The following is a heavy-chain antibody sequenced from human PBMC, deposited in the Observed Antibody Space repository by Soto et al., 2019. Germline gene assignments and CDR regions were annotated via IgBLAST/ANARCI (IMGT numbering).Heavy chain of an antibody. V-gene: IGHV4-39*01. CDR1: GGSISSSSYY. CDR2: IYYSGST. J-gene: IGHJ4*02. D-gene: IGHD3-10*01. Sequence: SETLSLTCTVSGGSISSSSYYWGWIRQPPGKGLEWIGSIYYSGSTYYNPSLKSRVTISVDTSKNQFSLKLSSVTAADTAVYYCARVALGRHYYGSGSYYGIDYWGQGTLVTVSS. CDR3: ARVALGRHYYGSGSYYGIDY.